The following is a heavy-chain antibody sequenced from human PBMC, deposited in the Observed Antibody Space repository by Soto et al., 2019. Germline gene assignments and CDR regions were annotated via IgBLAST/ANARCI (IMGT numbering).Heavy chain of an antibody. V-gene: IGHV5-51*01. Sequence: PGESLKISCKGSGYNVAGYWIAWVRQMPGKGLELMGIIYPSDSDTRYRPSFQGQVTISADKSISSAYLQWSSLRASDTAMYYCARGGVSTRTFDYWGQGTPVT. CDR2: IYPSDSDT. D-gene: IGHD3-3*01. J-gene: IGHJ4*02. CDR3: ARGGVSTRTFDY. CDR1: GYNVAGYW.